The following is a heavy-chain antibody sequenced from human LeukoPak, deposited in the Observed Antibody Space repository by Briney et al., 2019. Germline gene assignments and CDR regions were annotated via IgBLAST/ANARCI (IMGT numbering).Heavy chain of an antibody. V-gene: IGHV4-61*02. J-gene: IGHJ3*02. CDR1: GGSISSGSYY. D-gene: IGHD5-24*01. Sequence: SETLSLTCTVSGGSISSGSYYWSRIRQPAGKGLEWIGRIYTSGSTNYNPSLKSRVTISVDTSKNQFSLKLSSVTAADTAVYYCASSQEEIDAFDIWGQGTMVTVSS. CDR3: ASSQEEIDAFDI. CDR2: IYTSGST.